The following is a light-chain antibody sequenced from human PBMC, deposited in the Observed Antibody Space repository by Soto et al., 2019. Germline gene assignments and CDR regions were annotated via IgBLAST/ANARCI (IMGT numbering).Light chain of an antibody. V-gene: IGKV1-9*01. CDR2: AAS. CDR3: QQLNSYPLT. J-gene: IGKJ5*01. Sequence: IQLTQSPSSLSASIRDRVTITCRASQDISSFLAWYQQKPGKAPKLLIYAASTLQSGVPSRFSGSGSGTDFTLTISSLQPEDFATYFCQQLNSYPLTFGQGTRLEMK. CDR1: QDISSF.